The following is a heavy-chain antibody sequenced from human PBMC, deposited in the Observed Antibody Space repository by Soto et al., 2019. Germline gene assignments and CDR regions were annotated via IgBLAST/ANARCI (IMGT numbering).Heavy chain of an antibody. CDR1: GFTFSSYA. V-gene: IGHV3-23*01. D-gene: IGHD3-10*01. CDR3: ARVRFGELV. J-gene: IGHJ4*02. CDR2: IGVGGGDR. Sequence: EVQLLESGGGLVQPGGSLRLSCAASGFTFSSYAMSWVLQAPGKGLEWVSIIGVGGGDRYYPESVKGRFTISRDNSRDKLYLEMNSLRDEDTAVYYCARVRFGELVWGQGTLVTVSS.